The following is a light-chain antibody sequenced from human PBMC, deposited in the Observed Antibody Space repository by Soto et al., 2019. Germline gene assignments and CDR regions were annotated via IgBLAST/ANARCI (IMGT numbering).Light chain of an antibody. CDR3: CSYRGSMAV. Sequence: QSALTQPASVSGSPGQTITISCTGTSSDVGSHNLVSWYQQHPGQAPKLMIYEVTKRPLGVSTRFSASKSGNTASLTISGLQAEDEADYFCCSYRGSMAVFCGGTPLTV. V-gene: IGLV2-23*02. CDR1: SSDVGSHNL. CDR2: EVT. J-gene: IGLJ7*01.